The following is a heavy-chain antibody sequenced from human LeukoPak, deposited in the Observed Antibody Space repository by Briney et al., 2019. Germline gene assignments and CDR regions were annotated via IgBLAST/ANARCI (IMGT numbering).Heavy chain of an antibody. Sequence: SGPTLVKPTQTLTLTCTFSEFSLSTSGVGVGWIRQPPGKALDRLALIYWDDDKRYSPSLKSRLTITKDTSKNQVVLTMTNMDPVDTATYYCAHISHDSLTGYWDWFDPWGQGTLVTVSS. CDR2: IYWDDDK. V-gene: IGHV2-5*02. CDR3: AHISHDSLTGYWDWFDP. D-gene: IGHD3-9*01. CDR1: EFSLSTSGVG. J-gene: IGHJ5*02.